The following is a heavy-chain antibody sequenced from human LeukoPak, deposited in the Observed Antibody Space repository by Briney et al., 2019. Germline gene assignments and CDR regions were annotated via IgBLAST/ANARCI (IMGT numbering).Heavy chain of an antibody. V-gene: IGHV3-20*04. CDR3: ARAPITSPFYFDY. Sequence: PGGSLRLSCTASGFSFDEHGMSWVRQVPGQGLEWVSGINWSGGSTSYADPLRGRFTISTDNAKNSLYLQMDSLRAEDTALYYCARAPITSPFYFDYWGQGTLVTVSS. D-gene: IGHD2-2*01. CDR1: GFSFDEHG. CDR2: INWSGGST. J-gene: IGHJ4*02.